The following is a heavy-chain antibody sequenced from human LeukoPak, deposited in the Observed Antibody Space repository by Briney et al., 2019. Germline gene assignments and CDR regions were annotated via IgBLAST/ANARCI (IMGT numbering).Heavy chain of an antibody. Sequence: SETLSLTCTVSGGSISSYYWSWIRQPPGKGLEWIGYIYYSGSTNYNPSLKSRVTISVDTSKNQFSLKLSSVTATDTAVYYCARGAFGGVIAAYYYYYMDVWGKGTTVTVSS. V-gene: IGHV4-59*01. CDR2: IYYSGST. D-gene: IGHD3-16*02. J-gene: IGHJ6*03. CDR1: GGSISSYY. CDR3: ARGAFGGVIAAYYYYYMDV.